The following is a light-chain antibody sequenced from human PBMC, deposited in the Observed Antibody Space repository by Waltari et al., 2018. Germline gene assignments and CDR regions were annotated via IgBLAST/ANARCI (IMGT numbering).Light chain of an antibody. CDR1: NIGSTS. CDR3: LVWHSTIDHQGV. J-gene: IGLJ2*01. V-gene: IGLV3-21*04. CDR2: YDS. Sequence: SYVVTQSPSVSVAPGETARITCGGDNIGSTSVHWYQQRPGQAPVLVISYDSDRPSGIAERFSGSNSGNTATLTISWVEAEDEADYYCLVWHSTIDHQGVFGGGTKLTVL.